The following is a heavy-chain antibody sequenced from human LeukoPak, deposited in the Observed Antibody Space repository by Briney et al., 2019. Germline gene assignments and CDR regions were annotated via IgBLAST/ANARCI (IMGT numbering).Heavy chain of an antibody. Sequence: SETLSLTCAVSGGSISSGGYSWSWIRQPPGKGLEWIGYIYHSGSTYYNPSLKSRVTISVDRSKNQFSLKLSSVTAADTAVYYCARSLGINFDYWGQGTLVTVSS. J-gene: IGHJ4*02. D-gene: IGHD7-27*01. CDR1: GGSISSGGYS. CDR2: IYHSGST. V-gene: IGHV4-30-2*02. CDR3: ARSLGINFDY.